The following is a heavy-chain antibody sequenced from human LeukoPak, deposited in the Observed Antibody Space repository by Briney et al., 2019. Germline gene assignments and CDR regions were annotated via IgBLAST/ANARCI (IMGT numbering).Heavy chain of an antibody. Sequence: PGASVKVSCKASGYTFTSYGISWVRQAPGQGLEWMGWISAYNGNTNYTQKLQGRVTMTTDTSTSTAYMELRSLRSDDTAVYYCAGTLTAADSTFDIWGQGTMVTVSS. J-gene: IGHJ3*02. D-gene: IGHD6-13*01. V-gene: IGHV1-18*01. CDR3: AGTLTAADSTFDI. CDR1: GYTFTSYG. CDR2: ISAYNGNT.